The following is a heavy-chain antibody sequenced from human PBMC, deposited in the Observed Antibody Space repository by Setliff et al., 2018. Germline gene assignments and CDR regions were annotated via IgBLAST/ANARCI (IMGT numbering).Heavy chain of an antibody. CDR1: GGPISNYY. V-gene: IGHV4-59*01. CDR2: VYTSGST. Sequence: PSETLSLTCSVSGGPISNYYWSWIRQSPGKGLEWIGYVYTSGSTNYNPSLKSRVTISLDRSKNQFSLKLSSVTAADTAVYYCARGIAVAGFDYWGQGTLVTVSS. J-gene: IGHJ4*02. D-gene: IGHD6-19*01. CDR3: ARGIAVAGFDY.